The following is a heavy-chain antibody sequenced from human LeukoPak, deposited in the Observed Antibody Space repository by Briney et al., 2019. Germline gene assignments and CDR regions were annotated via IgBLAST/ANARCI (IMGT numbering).Heavy chain of an antibody. Sequence: PGGSLRLPCAASGFTFSSYAMHWVRQAPGKGLEYVSAISSNGGSTYYANSVKGRFTISRDNSKNTLYLQMGSLRAEDMAVYYCARVSAAVAGSIDYWGQGTLVTVSS. CDR2: ISSNGGST. J-gene: IGHJ4*02. V-gene: IGHV3-64*01. CDR3: ARVSAAVAGSIDY. D-gene: IGHD6-19*01. CDR1: GFTFSSYA.